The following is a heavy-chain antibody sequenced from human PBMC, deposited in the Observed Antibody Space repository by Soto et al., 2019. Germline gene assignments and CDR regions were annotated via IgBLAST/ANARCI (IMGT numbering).Heavy chain of an antibody. Sequence: ASVKVSCKASGYTFTSYDINWVRQATGQGLEWMGRMNPNSGNTSYAQKFQGRVTMTRDTSTSTAYMELSSLRSEDTAVYYCARDLVVVAATYYYYGMDVWGQGTTVPVSS. CDR2: MNPNSGNT. J-gene: IGHJ6*02. CDR3: ARDLVVVAATYYYYGMDV. CDR1: GYTFTSYD. D-gene: IGHD2-15*01. V-gene: IGHV1-8*01.